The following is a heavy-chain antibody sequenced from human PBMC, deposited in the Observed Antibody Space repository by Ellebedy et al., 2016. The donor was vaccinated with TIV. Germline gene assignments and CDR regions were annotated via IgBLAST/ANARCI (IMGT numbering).Heavy chain of an antibody. D-gene: IGHD6-19*01. CDR1: GGSISSSSYY. Sequence: MPSETLSLTCTVSGGSISSSSYYWGWIRQPPGKGLEWIGSIYYSGSTYYNPSLKSRVTISVDTSKNQFSLKLSSVTAAGTAVYYCARQGHSSGWYVGEYYFDYWGQGTLVTVSS. V-gene: IGHV4-39*01. J-gene: IGHJ4*02. CDR3: ARQGHSSGWYVGEYYFDY. CDR2: IYYSGST.